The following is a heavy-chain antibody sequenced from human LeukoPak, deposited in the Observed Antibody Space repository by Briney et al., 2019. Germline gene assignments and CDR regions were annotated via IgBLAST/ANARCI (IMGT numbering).Heavy chain of an antibody. Sequence: GRSLRLSCAASGFTFSSYGMHWVRQAPGKGLEWVAVISYDGSNKYYADSVKGRFTTSRDNSKNTLYLQMNSLRAEDTAVYYCAKDLWFGESYYFDYWGQGTLVTVSS. D-gene: IGHD3-10*01. CDR3: AKDLWFGESYYFDY. CDR1: GFTFSSYG. J-gene: IGHJ4*02. CDR2: ISYDGSNK. V-gene: IGHV3-30*18.